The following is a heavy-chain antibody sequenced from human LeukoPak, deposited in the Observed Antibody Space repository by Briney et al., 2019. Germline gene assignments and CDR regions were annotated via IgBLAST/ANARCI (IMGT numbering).Heavy chain of an antibody. Sequence: PSETLSLTCTVSGGSISSSNFYWGWIRQPPGKGLEWIGSIYYSGSTYYNPSLKSRVTMSVDTSKNEFSLKLSSVTAADTAVYYCARGGLEPVDYWGQGTLVTVSS. D-gene: IGHD3-16*01. CDR1: GGSISSSNFY. J-gene: IGHJ4*02. CDR2: IYYSGST. CDR3: ARGGLEPVDY. V-gene: IGHV4-39*07.